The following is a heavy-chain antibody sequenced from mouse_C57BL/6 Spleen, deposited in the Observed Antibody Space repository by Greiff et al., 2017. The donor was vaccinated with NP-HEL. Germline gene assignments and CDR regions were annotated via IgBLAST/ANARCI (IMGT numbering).Heavy chain of an antibody. J-gene: IGHJ1*03. Sequence: QVQLQQPGAELVMPGASVKLSCKASGYTFTSYWMHWVKQRPGQGLEWIGEIDPSDSYTNYNQKFKGKSTLTVDKSSSTACMQLSSLTSEDSAVYYCARRGNYPYFDVWGTGTTVTVSS. CDR1: GYTFTSYW. D-gene: IGHD2-1*01. V-gene: IGHV1-69*01. CDR2: IDPSDSYT. CDR3: ARRGNYPYFDV.